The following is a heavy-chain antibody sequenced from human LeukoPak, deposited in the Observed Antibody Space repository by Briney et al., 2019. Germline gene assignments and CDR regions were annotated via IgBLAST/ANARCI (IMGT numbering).Heavy chain of an antibody. CDR3: ARPGLQTYYYDSSGYYYVD. Sequence: PSETLSLTCAVYGGSFSGYYWSWIRQPPGKGLEWIGEINHSRSTNYNPSLKSRVTISVDTSKNQFSLKLSSVTAADTAVYYCARPGLQTYYYDSSGYYYVDWGQGTLVTVSS. V-gene: IGHV4-34*01. CDR1: GGSFSGYY. D-gene: IGHD3-22*01. CDR2: INHSRST. J-gene: IGHJ4*02.